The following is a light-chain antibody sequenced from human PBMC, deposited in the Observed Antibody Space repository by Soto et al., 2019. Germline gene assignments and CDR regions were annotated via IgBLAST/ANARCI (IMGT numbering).Light chain of an antibody. CDR2: DAS. V-gene: IGKV3-15*01. J-gene: IGKJ5*01. CDR1: QSVSRN. Sequence: EIVMTQSPATLSVSPGERATLSCRASQSVSRNLAWYQQKPGQAPRLLIYDASTRATGIPARFSGSGSGTEFTLTISSLQSEDVAVYYCQQYNNWPSITFGQGTRLEIK. CDR3: QQYNNWPSIT.